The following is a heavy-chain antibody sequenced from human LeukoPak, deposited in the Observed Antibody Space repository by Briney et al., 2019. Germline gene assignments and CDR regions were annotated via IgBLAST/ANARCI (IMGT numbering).Heavy chain of an antibody. D-gene: IGHD2-15*01. Sequence: PGESLKISCKGSGYNFTSHWIGWVRQVPGKGVEWMGIIYPGDSDNRYSPSCQGQVTISAGKSISPAYLQWSSLKASDTAMYYCARQSEYCSGGSCVDYWGQGTLVTVSS. V-gene: IGHV5-51*01. CDR2: IYPGDSDN. CDR3: ARQSEYCSGGSCVDY. CDR1: GYNFTSHW. J-gene: IGHJ4*02.